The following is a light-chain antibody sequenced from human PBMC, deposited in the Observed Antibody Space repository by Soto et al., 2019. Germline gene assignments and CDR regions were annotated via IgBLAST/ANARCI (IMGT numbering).Light chain of an antibody. V-gene: IGKV2-28*01. CDR1: QSLMHSNGYNY. Sequence: IVMTQSPLSLPVTPGEAASISCRSSQSLMHSNGYNYLDWYLQKPGQSPQLLIYLGSNRASGVPERFSGSGSGTDFTLKITRVEAEDVGLYYCMQALQTPWTFGQGTKVEIK. J-gene: IGKJ1*01. CDR3: MQALQTPWT. CDR2: LGS.